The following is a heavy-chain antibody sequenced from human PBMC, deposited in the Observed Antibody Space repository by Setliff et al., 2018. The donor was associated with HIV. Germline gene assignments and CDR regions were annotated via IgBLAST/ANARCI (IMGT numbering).Heavy chain of an antibody. CDR2: INHSGIS. D-gene: IGHD3-3*01. CDR1: GGSFSDHY. J-gene: IGHJ4*02. Sequence: SETLSLTCAVYGGSFSDHYWSWIRQPPGKGLAWIGEINHSGISNFNPSLKSRVSIPIDTPRSQFSLKLSSVTAADTAVYYCARGGGFWSGQLDYWGQGTLVTVSS. CDR3: ARGGGFWSGQLDY. V-gene: IGHV4-34*01.